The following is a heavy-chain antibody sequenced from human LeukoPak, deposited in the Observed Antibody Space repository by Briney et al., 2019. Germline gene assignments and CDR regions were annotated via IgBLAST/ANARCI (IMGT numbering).Heavy chain of an antibody. J-gene: IGHJ4*02. D-gene: IGHD3-16*01. CDR2: IYTSGST. Sequence: SETLSLTCTVSGGSISSGSYYWSWIRQPAGKGLEWIGRIYTSGSTNYNPSLKSRVTISVDTSKNQFSLKLSSVTAADTAVYYCARGLGLGSLFDYWGQGTLVTVSS. CDR1: GGSISSGSYY. CDR3: ARGLGLGSLFDY. V-gene: IGHV4-61*02.